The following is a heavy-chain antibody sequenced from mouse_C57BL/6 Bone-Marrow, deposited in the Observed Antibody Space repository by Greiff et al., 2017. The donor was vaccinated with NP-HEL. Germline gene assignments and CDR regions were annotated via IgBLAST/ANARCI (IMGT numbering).Heavy chain of an antibody. J-gene: IGHJ2*01. V-gene: IGHV1-81*01. D-gene: IGHD1-1*01. CDR3: ASSGSSLYYFDY. CDR2: IYPRSGNT. Sequence: VQLQQSGAELARPGASVKLSCKASGYTFTSYGISWVKQRTGQGLEWIGEIYPRSGNTYYNEKFKGKATLTADKSSSTAYMELRSLTSEDSAVDFCASSGSSLYYFDYWGQGTTLTVSS. CDR1: GYTFTSYG.